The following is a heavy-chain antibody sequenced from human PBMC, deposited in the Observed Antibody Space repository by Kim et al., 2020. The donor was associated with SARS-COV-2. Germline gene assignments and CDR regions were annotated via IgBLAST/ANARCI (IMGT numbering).Heavy chain of an antibody. CDR3: ARAQGGESYQLLFGFGY. D-gene: IGHD2-2*01. J-gene: IGHJ4*02. Sequence: SVKVSCKASGGTFSSYAISWVRQAPGQGLEWMGGIIPIFGTANYAQKFQGRVTITADESTSTAYMELSSLRSEDTAVYYCARAQGGESYQLLFGFGYWGQGTLVTVSS. V-gene: IGHV1-69*13. CDR1: GGTFSSYA. CDR2: IIPIFGTA.